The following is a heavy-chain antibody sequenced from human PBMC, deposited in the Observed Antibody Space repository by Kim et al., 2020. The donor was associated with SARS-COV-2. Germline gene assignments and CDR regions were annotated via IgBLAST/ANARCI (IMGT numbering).Heavy chain of an antibody. D-gene: IGHD2-8*01. V-gene: IGHV3-7*01. CDR1: GFTFSSSW. Sequence: GGSLRLSCAASGFTFSSSWMTWVRQAPGKGLEWVANMNPDGSRTYHVDSVRGRFTISRDNVKNSLYLQMNSLRDEDTAVYYCARDPAYHALDYWGQGTL. J-gene: IGHJ4*02. CDR3: ARDPAYHALDY. CDR2: MNPDGSRT.